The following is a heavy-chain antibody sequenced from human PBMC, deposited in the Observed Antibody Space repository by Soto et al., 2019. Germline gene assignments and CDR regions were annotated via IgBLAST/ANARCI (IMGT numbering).Heavy chain of an antibody. CDR1: GFTFSSYE. D-gene: IGHD5-18*01. Sequence: GGSLRLSCAASGFTFSSYEMNWVRQAPWKGLEWVSYISSSGSTIYYADSVKGRFTISRDNAKNSLYLQMNSLRAEDTAVYYCAREYSYVNLYYYYGMDVWGQGTTVTVSS. J-gene: IGHJ6*02. V-gene: IGHV3-48*03. CDR3: AREYSYVNLYYYYGMDV. CDR2: ISSSGSTI.